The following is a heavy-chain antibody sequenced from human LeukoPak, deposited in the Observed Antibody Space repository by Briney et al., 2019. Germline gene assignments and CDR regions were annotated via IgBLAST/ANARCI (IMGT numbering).Heavy chain of an antibody. CDR2: IYTSGST. D-gene: IGHD3-3*01. V-gene: IGHV4-4*09. J-gene: IGHJ4*02. CDR3: ARAHPYDFWSGYPSPYYFDY. CDR1: GGSISSYY. Sequence: PSETLSLTCTVSGGSISSYYWSWIRQPPGKGLEWIGYIYTSGSTNYNPSLKSRVTISVDTSKNQFSLKLSSVTAADTAVYYCARAHPYDFWSGYPSPYYFDYWGQGTLVTVSS.